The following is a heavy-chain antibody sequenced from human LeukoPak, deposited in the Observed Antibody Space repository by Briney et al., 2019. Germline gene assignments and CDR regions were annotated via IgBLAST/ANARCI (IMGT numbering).Heavy chain of an antibody. D-gene: IGHD2/OR15-2a*01. CDR3: ARDEPSPDSTDLDY. J-gene: IGHJ4*02. V-gene: IGHV3-66*01. CDR1: GFTVSSNS. Sequence: PTGGSLRLSCAASGFTVSSNSMTWVRQAPGKGLEWVSVIYSGGSTYYADSVKGRFTISRDNSRNTLYLQMNSLRAEDTAVYYCARDEPSPDSTDLDYWGQGTLVTVSS. CDR2: IYSGGST.